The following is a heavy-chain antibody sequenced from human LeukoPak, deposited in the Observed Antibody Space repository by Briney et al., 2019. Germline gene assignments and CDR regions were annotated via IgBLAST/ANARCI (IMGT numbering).Heavy chain of an antibody. D-gene: IGHD2-21*01. Sequence: SVKVSCTASGGTFSNYAISWVRQAPGQGLEWMGGIIPLFGTANYAQKFQGRVTITADESTSTAYMELSSLRSEDTAVYYCARDSSEFRSLIPHWGQGTLVTVSS. CDR1: GGTFSNYA. CDR2: IIPLFGTA. J-gene: IGHJ1*01. CDR3: ARDSSEFRSLIPH. V-gene: IGHV1-69*13.